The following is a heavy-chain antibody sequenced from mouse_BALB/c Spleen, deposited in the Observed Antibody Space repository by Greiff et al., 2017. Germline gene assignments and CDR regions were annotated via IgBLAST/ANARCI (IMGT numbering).Heavy chain of an antibody. CDR1: GFSLTSYG. J-gene: IGHJ1*01. V-gene: IGHV2-9*02. CDR2: IWAGGGT. D-gene: IGHD2-13*01. Sequence: QVQLKESGPGLVAPSQSLSITCTVSGFSLTSYGVHWVRQPPGKGLEWLGEIWAGGGTNFNSALMSRLSINKDNSKSQVFLKMNSLQTDDTAMYYCARVGGGDYPYWYFDVWGAGTTVTVSS. CDR3: ARVGGGDYPYWYFDV.